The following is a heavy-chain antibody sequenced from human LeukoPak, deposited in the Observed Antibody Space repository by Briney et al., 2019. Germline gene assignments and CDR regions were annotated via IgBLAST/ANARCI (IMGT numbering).Heavy chain of an antibody. D-gene: IGHD6-13*01. J-gene: IGHJ5*02. Sequence: SVKVSCKASGGTFSSYAISWVRQTPGQGLEWMGGIIPIFGTANYAQKFQGRVTITTDESTSTAYMELSSLRSEDTAVYYCAKIEQQLVPGLGWFDPWGQGTLVTVSS. V-gene: IGHV1-69*05. CDR1: GGTFSSYA. CDR2: IIPIFGTA. CDR3: AKIEQQLVPGLGWFDP.